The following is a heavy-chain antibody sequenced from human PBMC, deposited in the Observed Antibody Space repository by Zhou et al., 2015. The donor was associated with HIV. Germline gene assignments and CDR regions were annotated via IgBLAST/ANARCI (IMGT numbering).Heavy chain of an antibody. V-gene: IGHV1-69*01. D-gene: IGHD3-16*02. J-gene: IGHJ4*02. CDR2: IIPIFGTA. Sequence: QVQLVQSGAEVKKPGSSVKVSCKASGGTFSSYAISWVRQAPGQGLEWMGGIIPIFGTANYAQKFQGRVTITADESTSTAYMELSSLRSEDTAVYYCALGLRLGELSFRKMYYFDYWGQGTLVTVSS. CDR1: GGTFSSYA. CDR3: ALGLRLGELSFRKMYYFDY.